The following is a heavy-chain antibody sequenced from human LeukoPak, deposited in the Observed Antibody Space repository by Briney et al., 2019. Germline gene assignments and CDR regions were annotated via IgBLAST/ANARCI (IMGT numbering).Heavy chain of an antibody. D-gene: IGHD3-10*01. CDR1: GGTFSSYA. CDR3: ARDLQFYYGSGSQREIDY. Sequence: ASVKVSCKASGGTFSSYAISWVRQAPGQGLEWMGWISAYNGNTNYAQKLQGRVTMTTDTSTSTAYMELRSLRSDDTAVYYCARDLQFYYGSGSQREIDYWGQGTLVTVSS. CDR2: ISAYNGNT. V-gene: IGHV1-18*01. J-gene: IGHJ4*02.